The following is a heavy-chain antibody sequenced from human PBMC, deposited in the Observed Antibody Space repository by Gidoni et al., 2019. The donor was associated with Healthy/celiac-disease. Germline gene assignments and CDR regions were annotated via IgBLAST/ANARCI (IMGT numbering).Heavy chain of an antibody. D-gene: IGHD3-22*01. CDR3: ARVFESYDSSGYHIDFDY. J-gene: IGHJ4*02. Sequence: QVQLVQSGAAVKKPGASVKVSCKASGYTFTGYYMHWVRQAPGQGLEWIGWINPNSGGTNYAQKFQGRVTMTRDTSISTAYMELSRLRSDDTAVYYCARVFESYDSSGYHIDFDYWGQGTLVTVSS. V-gene: IGHV1-2*02. CDR1: GYTFTGYY. CDR2: INPNSGGT.